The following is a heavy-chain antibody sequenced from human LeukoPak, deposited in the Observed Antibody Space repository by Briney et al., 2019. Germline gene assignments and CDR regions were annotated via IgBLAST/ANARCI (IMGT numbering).Heavy chain of an antibody. CDR1: GFTFSSYG. CDR2: ISGSGGST. CDR3: AKDLEMATIYTLEDAFDI. J-gene: IGHJ3*02. D-gene: IGHD5-24*01. Sequence: GGSLRLSCAASGFTFSSYGMSWVRQAPGKGLEWVSAISGSGGSTYYADSVKGRFTISRDNSKNTLYLQMNSLRAEDTAVYYCAKDLEMATIYTLEDAFDIWGQGTMVTVSS. V-gene: IGHV3-23*01.